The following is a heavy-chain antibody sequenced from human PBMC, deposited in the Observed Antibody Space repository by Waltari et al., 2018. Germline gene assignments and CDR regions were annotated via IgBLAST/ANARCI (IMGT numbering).Heavy chain of an antibody. Sequence: QVQLQESGPGLVKPSETLSLSCTVSGDSVTTYYWSWIRQPVGQGLEWIGRIYTSGSTNYNPSPRSRVTISVDTSTNQFSLKLTSVTAADTAVYYCAREGSGSWSNYYNWFDPWGQGTLVTVSS. CDR1: GDSVTTYY. CDR2: IYTSGST. D-gene: IGHD3-10*01. CDR3: AREGSGSWSNYYNWFDP. J-gene: IGHJ5*02. V-gene: IGHV4-4*07.